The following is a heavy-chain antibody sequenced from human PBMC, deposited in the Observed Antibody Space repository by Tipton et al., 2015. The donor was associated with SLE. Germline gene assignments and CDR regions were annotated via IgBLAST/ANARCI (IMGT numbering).Heavy chain of an antibody. CDR3: AKERGLDDFWSGYAFDI. D-gene: IGHD3-3*01. CDR1: GFTFSRHN. J-gene: IGHJ3*02. Sequence: SLRLSCVASGFTFSRHNMHWVRQAPGKGLEWVSVIHSGGSTYYADSVKGHFTISRDNSKNTLYLQINSLRAEDTAVYYCAKERGLDDFWSGYAFDIWGQGTMVSVSS. V-gene: IGHV3-53*01. CDR2: IHSGGST.